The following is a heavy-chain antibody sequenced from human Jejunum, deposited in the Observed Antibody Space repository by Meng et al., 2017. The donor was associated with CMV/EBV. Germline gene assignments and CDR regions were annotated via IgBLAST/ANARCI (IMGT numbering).Heavy chain of an antibody. CDR3: ARAMLRKTFDF. CDR2: FYYSGNT. V-gene: IGHV4-39*07. D-gene: IGHD3-10*02. Sequence: TAFGCSIRTTDYYWGWIRQPPGKGLELIGTFYYSGNTYYNPSLKSRVTISVDTSKNQFSLKLSSVTAADTAVYYCARAMLRKTFDFWGQGTLVTVSS. J-gene: IGHJ4*02. CDR1: GCSIRTTDYY.